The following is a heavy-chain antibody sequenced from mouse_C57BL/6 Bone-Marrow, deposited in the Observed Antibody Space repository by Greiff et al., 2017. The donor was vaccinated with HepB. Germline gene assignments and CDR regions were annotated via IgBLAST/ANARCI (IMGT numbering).Heavy chain of an antibody. Sequence: EVQLQQSGAELVRPGASVKLSCTASGFNIKDDYMHWVKQRPEQGLEWIGWIDPENGDTEYASKFKGKATLTADKSSSTAYMQLSSLTSEDSAVYFCARQGIYYDYVFDYWGQGTTLTVSS. CDR1: GFNIKDDY. D-gene: IGHD2-4*01. CDR2: IDPENGDT. J-gene: IGHJ2*01. CDR3: ARQGIYYDYVFDY. V-gene: IGHV14-4*01.